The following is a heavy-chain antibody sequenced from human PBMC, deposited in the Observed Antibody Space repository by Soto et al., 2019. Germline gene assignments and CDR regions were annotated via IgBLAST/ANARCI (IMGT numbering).Heavy chain of an antibody. V-gene: IGHV4-59*01. Sequence: PSETLSVTCTVSGGSISSYYWTWIRQPPGKGLEWIGYVYNSGITNYNPSLKSRLTMSVDTSKNQFSLKLSSVTAADTAVYYCARGLWSDRLLNWGRGTLVTVSS. CDR3: ARGLWSDRLLN. J-gene: IGHJ4*02. D-gene: IGHD2-21*01. CDR1: GGSISSYY. CDR2: VYNSGIT.